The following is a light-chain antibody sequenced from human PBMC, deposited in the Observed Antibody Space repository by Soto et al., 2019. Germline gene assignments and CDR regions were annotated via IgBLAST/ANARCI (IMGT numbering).Light chain of an antibody. CDR2: EVT. V-gene: IGLV2-14*01. J-gene: IGLJ1*01. CDR3: ISYTGKSAPYV. Sequence: QSVLAQPASVSGSPGQSITISCSGTSGDVGAYNYVAWYQQHPGKAPKLIIYEVTNRPSGVSYRFSASKSGNTASLTISGLHSEDEAEYYCISYTGKSAPYVFGTGTRSPS. CDR1: SGDVGAYNY.